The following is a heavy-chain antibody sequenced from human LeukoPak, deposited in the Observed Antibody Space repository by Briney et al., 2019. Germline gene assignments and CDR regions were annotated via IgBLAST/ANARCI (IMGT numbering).Heavy chain of an antibody. D-gene: IGHD3-9*01. J-gene: IGHJ4*02. CDR2: IYTSGST. CDR3: ARGGYDILTGYYRPPPYFFDY. CDR1: GGSISSYY. Sequence: PSETLSLTCTVSGGSISSYYWSWIRQPAGKGLEWIGRIYTSGSTNYNPSLKSRVTMSVDTSKNQFSLKLSSVTAADTAVYYCARGGYDILTGYYRPPPYFFDYWGQGTLVTVSS. V-gene: IGHV4-4*07.